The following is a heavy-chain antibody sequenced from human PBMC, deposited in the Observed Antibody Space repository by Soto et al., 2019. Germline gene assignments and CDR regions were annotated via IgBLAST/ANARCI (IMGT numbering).Heavy chain of an antibody. V-gene: IGHV4-34*01. J-gene: IGHJ4*02. D-gene: IGHD6-19*01. CDR1: NGSFSDYF. CDR2: IKESGFA. CDR3: GRGKSSGPLYYFDT. Sequence: SETLSLTCGVYNGSFSDYFWNWIRQPPGKGLEWIGEIKESGFATYNPSLKRRVTMSVDTATNQFSLKATSVTAADTAVYYCGRGKSSGPLYYFDTWGQGTLVTVSS.